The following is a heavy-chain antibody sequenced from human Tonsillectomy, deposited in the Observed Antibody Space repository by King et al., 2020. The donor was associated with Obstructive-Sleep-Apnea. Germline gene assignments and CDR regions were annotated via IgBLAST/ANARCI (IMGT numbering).Heavy chain of an antibody. CDR1: GFTFSSYG. D-gene: IGHD4-11*01. CDR3: AKPTERYYYYGMDV. V-gene: IGHV3-30*02. Sequence: VQLVESGGGVVQPGRSLRLACPASGFTFSSYGMHWDRQAPGKGLEWLSFRRFDGSNKYYADSVKGRFTISRENSKNTLYLQMNSLRPEDTAVYYCAKPTERYYYYGMDVWGQGTTVTVSS. CDR2: RRFDGSNK. J-gene: IGHJ6*02.